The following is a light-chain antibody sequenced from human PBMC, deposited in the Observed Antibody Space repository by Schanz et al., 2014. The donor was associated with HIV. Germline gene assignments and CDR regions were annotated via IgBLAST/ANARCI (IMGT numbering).Light chain of an antibody. V-gene: IGLV2-8*01. Sequence: QSALTQPPSASGSPGQSVTISCTGTSSDVGGYNYVSWYQQHPGKAPKLMIYEVSKRPSGVPDRFSGSKSGNTASLTVSGLQAEDEADYYCNSHAGSNTFLFGGGTKLTVL. CDR3: NSHAGSNTFL. CDR1: SSDVGGYNY. CDR2: EVS. J-gene: IGLJ2*01.